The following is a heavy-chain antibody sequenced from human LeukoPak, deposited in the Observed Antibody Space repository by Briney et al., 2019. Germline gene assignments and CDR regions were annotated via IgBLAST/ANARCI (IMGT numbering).Heavy chain of an antibody. CDR1: GGSISSYY. D-gene: IGHD4-23*01. CDR3: ARHLYGGNHKYYYYYYMDV. CDR2: IYYSGST. J-gene: IGHJ6*03. Sequence: SETLSLTCTVSGGSISSYYWGWIRQPPGKGLEWIGSIYYSGSTYYNPSLKSRVTISVDTSKNQFSLELSSVTAADTAVYYCARHLYGGNHKYYYYYYMDVWGKGTTVTVSS. V-gene: IGHV4-39*01.